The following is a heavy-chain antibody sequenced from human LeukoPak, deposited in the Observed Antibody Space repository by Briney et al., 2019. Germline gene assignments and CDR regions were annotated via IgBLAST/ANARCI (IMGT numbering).Heavy chain of an antibody. CDR3: AKNPLYDSSGYFFPTFDS. CDR1: GLTFDIYA. J-gene: IGHJ5*01. D-gene: IGHD3-22*01. Sequence: GGSLRLSCAASGLTFDIYAMSWVRQAPGKGLEWVSAVSSNGDSTYCADSVKGRFAISRDNTNNTLFLQMNSLRAEDTAVYYCAKNPLYDSSGYFFPTFDSWGQGTLVAVSS. CDR2: VSSNGDST. V-gene: IGHV3-23*01.